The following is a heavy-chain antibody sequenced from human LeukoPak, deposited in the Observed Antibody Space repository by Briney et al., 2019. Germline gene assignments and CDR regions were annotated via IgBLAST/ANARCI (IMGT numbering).Heavy chain of an antibody. CDR2: MNPNSGNT. Sequence: ASVKVSCKASGYTFTSYDINWVRQATGQGLEWMGWMNPNSGNTGYAQKFQGGVTMTRNTSISTAYMELSSLRSEDTAVYYCARGGRSSWFRPALYYYYYYMDVWGKGTTVTVSS. V-gene: IGHV1-8*01. D-gene: IGHD6-13*01. J-gene: IGHJ6*03. CDR3: ARGGRSSWFRPALYYYYYYMDV. CDR1: GYTFTSYD.